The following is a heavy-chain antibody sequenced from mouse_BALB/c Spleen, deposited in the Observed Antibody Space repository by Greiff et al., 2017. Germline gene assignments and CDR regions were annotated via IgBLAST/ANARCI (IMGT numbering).Heavy chain of an antibody. D-gene: IGHD2-4*01. CDR3: ARSGLPYAMDY. Sequence: ESGPGLGKPSQSLSLTCSVTGYSITSGYYWNWIRQFPGNKLEWMGYISYDGSNNYNPSLKNRISITRDTSKNQFFLKLNSVTTEDTATYYCARSGLPYAMDYWGQGTSVPVSS. CDR2: ISYDGSN. CDR1: GYSITSGYY. J-gene: IGHJ4*01. V-gene: IGHV3-6*02.